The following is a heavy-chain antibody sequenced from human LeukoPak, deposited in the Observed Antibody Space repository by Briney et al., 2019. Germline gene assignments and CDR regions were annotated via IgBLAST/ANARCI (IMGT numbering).Heavy chain of an antibody. D-gene: IGHD4-11*01. J-gene: IGHJ4*02. CDR2: INPSGGST. CDR1: GYTFTSYY. Sequence: ASVKVSCKASGYTFTSYYMHWVRQAPGQGLEWMGIINPSGGSTSYAQKFQGRVTMTRDMSTSTVYMELSSLRSEDTAVYYCARGVGGPDHSNYVELFDYWGQGTLVTVSS. CDR3: ARGVGGPDHSNYVELFDY. V-gene: IGHV1-46*01.